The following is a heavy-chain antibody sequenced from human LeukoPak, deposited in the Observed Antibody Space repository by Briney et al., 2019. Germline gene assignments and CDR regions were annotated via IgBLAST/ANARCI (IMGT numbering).Heavy chain of an antibody. CDR2: ISAYNGNT. V-gene: IGHV1-18*01. Sequence: VASVNVSCKASGYTFTSYGISWVRQAPGQGLEWMGWISAYNGNTNYAQKLQGRVTMTTDTSTSTAYMELRSLRSDDTAVYYCARALRTTVVTIFGYWGQGTLVTVSS. CDR3: ARALRTTVVTIFGY. J-gene: IGHJ4*02. CDR1: GYTFTSYG. D-gene: IGHD4-23*01.